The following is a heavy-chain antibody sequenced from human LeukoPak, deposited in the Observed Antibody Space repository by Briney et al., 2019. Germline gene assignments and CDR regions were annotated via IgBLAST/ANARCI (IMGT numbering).Heavy chain of an antibody. J-gene: IGHJ2*01. CDR3: ARQALYGGSYWYFGL. V-gene: IGHV4-59*08. Sequence: SETLSLTCTVSGGSISNDYWSWIRQPPGKGLEWIGYVSYSGSTNYSPSLNSPVTISVQTSMSQFSLKLRSVTAADTAMYYCARQALYGGSYWYFGLWGRGTLVTVFS. CDR2: VSYSGST. D-gene: IGHD4-23*01. CDR1: GGSISNDY.